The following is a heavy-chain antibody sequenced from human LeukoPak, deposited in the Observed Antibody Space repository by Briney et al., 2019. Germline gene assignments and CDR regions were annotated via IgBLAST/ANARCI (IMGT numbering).Heavy chain of an antibody. V-gene: IGHV3-21*01. J-gene: IGHJ4*02. D-gene: IGHD3-22*01. CDR3: ARAPKPGYYYSFTGDY. CDR1: GFTFSRHS. Sequence: SGGSLRLSCAASGFTFSRHSMNWVRQAPGKGLEWVSSISSSSIYIYYADSVKGRFTISRDNAKSSVYLQMNSLRAEDTAVYYCARAPKPGYYYSFTGDYWGQGTLVTVSS. CDR2: ISSSSIYI.